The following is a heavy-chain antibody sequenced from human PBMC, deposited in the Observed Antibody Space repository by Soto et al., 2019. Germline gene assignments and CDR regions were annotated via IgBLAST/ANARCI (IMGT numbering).Heavy chain of an antibody. D-gene: IGHD2-15*01. CDR2: IYPADSDT. J-gene: IGHJ5*02. Sequence: GESLKISCKGSGYSFTNDWIGWVRQMPGKGLEWMGFIYPADSDTRYSPSFQGQVTISVDKSISTAYLQWSSLKASDTAMYYCTGLRVVAPPAGWFAPWGQGPLVPVPS. CDR1: GYSFTNDW. V-gene: IGHV5-51*01. CDR3: TGLRVVAPPAGWFAP.